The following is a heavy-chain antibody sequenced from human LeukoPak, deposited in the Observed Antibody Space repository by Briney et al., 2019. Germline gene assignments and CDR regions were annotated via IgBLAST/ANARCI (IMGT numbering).Heavy chain of an antibody. V-gene: IGHV3-74*01. CDR1: GFPFTETW. CDR3: ARDPSSGWYLKGWFDP. J-gene: IGHJ5*02. Sequence: WGSLRLSCATSGFPFTETWMHWVRQVPGKGLVWVSRIRSDGSDERYAEAVKGRFTISRDNAKNSLYLQMNSLRAEDTAVYYCARDPSSGWYLKGWFDPWGQGTLVTVSS. D-gene: IGHD6-19*01. CDR2: IRSDGSDE.